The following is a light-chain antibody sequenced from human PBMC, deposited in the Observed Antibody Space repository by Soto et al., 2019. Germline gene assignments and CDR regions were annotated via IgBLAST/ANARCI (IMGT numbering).Light chain of an antibody. CDR3: QHYNSYSSIT. V-gene: IGKV1-5*03. CDR2: KAF. Sequence: DIQMTQSPSTLSASVGDRVTITCRASQSISSWLAWYQQKPGKAPKLLIYKAFSLESGVPSRFSGSGSGTEFTLTISSLQPDDFATYYCQHYNSYSSITFGQGTRLEIK. CDR1: QSISSW. J-gene: IGKJ5*01.